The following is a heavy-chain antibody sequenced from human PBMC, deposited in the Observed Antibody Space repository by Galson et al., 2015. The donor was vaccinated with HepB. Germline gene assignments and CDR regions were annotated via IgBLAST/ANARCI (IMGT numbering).Heavy chain of an antibody. D-gene: IGHD3-22*01. CDR1: GYTFTSYG. V-gene: IGHV1-18*01. CDR3: ARDREYYYDSSGYYYPFELDY. Sequence: SVKVSCKASGYTFTSYGISWVRQAPGQGLEWMGWISAYNGNTNYAQKLQGRVTMTTDTSTSTAYMELRSLRSDDTAVYYCARDREYYYDSSGYYYPFELDYWGQGTLVTVSS. J-gene: IGHJ4*02. CDR2: ISAYNGNT.